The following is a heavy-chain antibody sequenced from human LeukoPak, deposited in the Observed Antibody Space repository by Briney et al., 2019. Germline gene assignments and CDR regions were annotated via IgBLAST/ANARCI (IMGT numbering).Heavy chain of an antibody. D-gene: IGHD4-17*01. CDR2: ISSSSSYI. J-gene: IGHJ3*02. CDR3: ARGPVTHRAFDI. Sequence: GGSLRPSCAASGFTFSSYSMNWVRQAPGKGLEWVSSISSSSSYIYYADSVKGRFTISRDNAKNSLYLQMNSLRAEDTAVYYCARGPVTHRAFDIWGQGTIVTVSS. CDR1: GFTFSSYS. V-gene: IGHV3-21*01.